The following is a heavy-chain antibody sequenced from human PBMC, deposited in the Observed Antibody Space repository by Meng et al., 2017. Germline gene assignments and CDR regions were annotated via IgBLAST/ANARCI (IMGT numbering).Heavy chain of an antibody. Sequence: GESLKISCTASGFTFGDYAMSWFRQAPGKGLEWVGFIRSKAYGGTTEYAASVKGRFTISRDDSKSIAYLQMNSLKTEDTAVYYCTTGVITFGGVIVFDYWGQGTLVTVSS. CDR3: TTGVITFGGVIVFDY. CDR1: GFTFGDYA. J-gene: IGHJ4*02. CDR2: IRSKAYGGTT. V-gene: IGHV3-49*03. D-gene: IGHD3-16*02.